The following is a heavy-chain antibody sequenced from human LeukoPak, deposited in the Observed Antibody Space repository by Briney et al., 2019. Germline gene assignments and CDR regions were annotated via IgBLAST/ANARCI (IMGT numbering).Heavy chain of an antibody. J-gene: IGHJ4*02. CDR2: IYYDGTDK. CDR3: AKALRKVVTATAFGS. D-gene: IGHD2-21*02. V-gene: IGHV3-30*02. CDR1: GFTFSSFG. Sequence: GGSLRLSCAASGFTFSSFGIHWVRQAPGKGLEWVALIYYDGTDKYYADSVKGRFTISRDNSKNTVYLLMNSLRPEDTAVYYCAKALRKVVTATAFGSWGQGTLVAVSS.